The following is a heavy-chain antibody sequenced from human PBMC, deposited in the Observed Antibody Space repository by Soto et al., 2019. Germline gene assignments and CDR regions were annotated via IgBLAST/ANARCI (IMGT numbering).Heavy chain of an antibody. Sequence: GGSLRLSCVGSGFIFSNSGMHWVRQTPGKGLEWVAFMSYDGSDTFYADSVKGRFTISRDNSKNTLFLHMSSLRAEDTAMYYCTIVRVADSALDHWGQGTLVTVSS. D-gene: IGHD3-10*02. V-gene: IGHV3-30*02. CDR1: GFIFSNSG. CDR3: TIVRVADSALDH. CDR2: MSYDGSDT. J-gene: IGHJ4*02.